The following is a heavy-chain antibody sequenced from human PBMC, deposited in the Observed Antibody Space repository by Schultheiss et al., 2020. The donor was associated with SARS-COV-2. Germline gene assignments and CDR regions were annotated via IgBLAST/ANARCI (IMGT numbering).Heavy chain of an antibody. Sequence: GGSLRLSCAASGFTFSNYNMNWVRQAPGKGLEWISYIDSRGNTIYYADSVKGRCTISRDNTKNSLFLQLNSLRAEDTAVYYCARAMYYYDSSGYYYDTGFDYWGQGTLVTVSS. CDR2: IDSRGNTI. CDR3: ARAMYYYDSSGYYYDTGFDY. CDR1: GFTFSNYN. V-gene: IGHV3-48*04. D-gene: IGHD3-22*01. J-gene: IGHJ4*02.